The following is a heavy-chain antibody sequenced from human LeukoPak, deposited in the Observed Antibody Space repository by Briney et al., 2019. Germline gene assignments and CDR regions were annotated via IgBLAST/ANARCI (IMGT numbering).Heavy chain of an antibody. CDR3: ATAPYESIGIFDS. D-gene: IGHD3-22*01. V-gene: IGHV3-43D*03. J-gene: IGHJ4*02. CDR1: GFTFDDYA. CDR2: ISSDGDST. Sequence: RGSLRLSRAASGFTFDDYAMHWVRHGPGKGRGCVSLISSDGDSTYYSDSVKARFTISRDNNKNSLYLQMNSLRTEDPALYYCATAPYESIGIFDSWGQGTLVTVSS.